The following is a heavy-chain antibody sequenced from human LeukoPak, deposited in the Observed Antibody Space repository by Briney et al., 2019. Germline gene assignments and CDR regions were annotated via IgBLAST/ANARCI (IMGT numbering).Heavy chain of an antibody. CDR2: ISGSGLST. V-gene: IGHV3-23*01. CDR3: ARGSVAGILYYFDY. Sequence: PGGSLGLSCAASGFTFSTYAMSWVRQAPGKGLEWVSGISGSGLSTSYADSVKGRFTISRDNSKNTLYLQMNSLRAEDTAVYYCARGSVAGILYYFDYWGQGTLVTVSS. J-gene: IGHJ4*02. D-gene: IGHD6-19*01. CDR1: GFTFSTYA.